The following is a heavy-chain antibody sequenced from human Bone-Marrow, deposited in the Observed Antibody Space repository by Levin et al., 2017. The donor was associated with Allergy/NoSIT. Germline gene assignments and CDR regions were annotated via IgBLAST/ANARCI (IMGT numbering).Heavy chain of an antibody. CDR2: ISGSGGST. J-gene: IGHJ6*03. V-gene: IGHV3-23*01. Sequence: PGGSLRLSCAASGFTFSSYAMSWVRQAPGKGLEWVSAISGSGGSTYYADSVKGRFTISRDNSKNTLYLQMNSLRAEDTAVYYCAKNGGYDSHYYYYYMDVWGKGTTVTVSS. D-gene: IGHD5-12*01. CDR3: AKNGGYDSHYYYYYMDV. CDR1: GFTFSSYA.